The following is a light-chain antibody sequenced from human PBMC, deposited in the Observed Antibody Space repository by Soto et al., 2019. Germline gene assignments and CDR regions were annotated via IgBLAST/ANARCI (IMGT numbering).Light chain of an antibody. CDR1: QSVRYSY. CDR2: DVY. J-gene: IGKJ5*01. CDR3: QHYGSSPT. Sequence: ENGLTQSPGTLSLSPGERATLSCRASQSVRYSYLAWYQQKPGQAPSLLIYDVYRRATGVPDRFSASGSATEFTLTINSLEPEDFAVYYCQHYGSSPTFGQGTRLEIK. V-gene: IGKV3-20*01.